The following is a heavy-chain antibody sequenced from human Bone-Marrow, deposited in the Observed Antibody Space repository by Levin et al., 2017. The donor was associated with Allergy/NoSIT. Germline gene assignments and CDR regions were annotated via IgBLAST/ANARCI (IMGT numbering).Heavy chain of an antibody. CDR3: ARDPFCTNTNCFGWFDP. J-gene: IGHJ5*02. CDR2: IVPIFGVA. D-gene: IGHD2-8*01. CDR1: GGTFSSYG. V-gene: IGHV1-69*13. Sequence: SVKVSCKASGGTFSSYGFSWVRQAPGQGLEWMGGIVPIFGVANSAQKFQGRVTITADESTSTAYLDLSSLRSDPPPISSCARDPFCTNTNCFGWFDPWGQGTLVTVSS.